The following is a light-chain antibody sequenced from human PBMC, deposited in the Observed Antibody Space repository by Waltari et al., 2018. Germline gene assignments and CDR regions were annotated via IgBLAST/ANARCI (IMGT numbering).Light chain of an antibody. CDR2: WAS. CDR3: QQYYSTPRGIT. J-gene: IGKJ5*01. CDR1: QSVLYSSNNKNY. Sequence: DIVMTQSPDSLAVSLGERATINCKSSQSVLYSSNNKNYLAWYQQKPGQPPKLLIYWASTRESGVPDRFSGSGSGTDFTLTSSSLQAEDVAVYYCQQYYSTPRGITFGQGTRLEIK. V-gene: IGKV4-1*01.